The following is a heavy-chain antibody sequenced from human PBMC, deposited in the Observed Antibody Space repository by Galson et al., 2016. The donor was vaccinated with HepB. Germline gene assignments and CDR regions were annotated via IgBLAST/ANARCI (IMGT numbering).Heavy chain of an antibody. CDR3: ARQGPVTTLFDP. V-gene: IGHV4-59*08. D-gene: IGHD4-17*01. CDR1: GDFMRSYY. CDR2: IFHRGGP. J-gene: IGHJ5*02. Sequence: SETLSLTCTVSGDFMRSYYWSWIRQPPGKGLEWIGYIFHRGGPSYNPSLRSRVNISIDTSRKQFSLRLTSVTAADTAVYYCARQGPVTTLFDPWGQGTLVTVSS.